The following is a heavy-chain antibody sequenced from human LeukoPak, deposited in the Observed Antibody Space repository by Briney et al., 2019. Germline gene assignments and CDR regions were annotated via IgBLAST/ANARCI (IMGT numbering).Heavy chain of an antibody. D-gene: IGHD3-3*01. CDR3: ARGPAYIDPWRGYNGGAFDI. Sequence: PGGSLRLSCAASGFSFISYWMGWVRQAPGKGLEWVANIKQDESEKYYVDSVKGRFTISRDSATKSVYLQMNSLRAEDTAVYYCARGPAYIDPWRGYNGGAFDIWGQGAMVTVSS. CDR2: IKQDESEK. J-gene: IGHJ3*02. CDR1: GFSFISYW. V-gene: IGHV3-7*01.